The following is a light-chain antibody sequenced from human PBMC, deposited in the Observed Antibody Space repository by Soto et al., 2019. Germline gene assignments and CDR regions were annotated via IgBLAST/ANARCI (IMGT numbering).Light chain of an antibody. CDR1: QSVSSY. CDR2: DAS. Sequence: EIVLTQSPATLSLSPGERATLSCRASQSVSSYLAWYQQKPGQAPRLLIYDASNRATGIPARFSGSGSGTDFTLTINSLEPEDFAAYYCQQRSNWPLTFGGGTKV. CDR3: QQRSNWPLT. V-gene: IGKV3-11*01. J-gene: IGKJ4*01.